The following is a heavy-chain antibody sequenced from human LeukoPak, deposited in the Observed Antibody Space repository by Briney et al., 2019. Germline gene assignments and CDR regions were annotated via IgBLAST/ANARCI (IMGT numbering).Heavy chain of an antibody. CDR2: IYHSGST. D-gene: IGHD3-10*01. V-gene: IGHV4-38-2*02. Sequence: SGTMLLTWSVSGYSISSGYYWGWLQQPPGKGLEWIGSIYHSGSTYYNPSLKSRVTISVDTSKNQFSLKLSSVTAADTAVYYCARVRLRARNYYYMDGWGKGTTVTVSS. CDR1: GYSISSGYY. J-gene: IGHJ6*03. CDR3: ARVRLRARNYYYMDG.